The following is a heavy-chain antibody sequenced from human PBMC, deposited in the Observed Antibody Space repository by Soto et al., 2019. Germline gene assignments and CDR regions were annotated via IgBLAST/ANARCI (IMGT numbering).Heavy chain of an antibody. V-gene: IGHV3-33*06. CDR2: IWYDGTNT. Sequence: VHLVESGGGVVQPGTSLRLSCAASGFTFSAFGMHWVRQAPGTGLEWLAHIWYDGTNTYYADSVKGRFTISRDNSTNTLFLQMNSHRGEDTAVYYCAKDNPCVHSWGQGTLVTVTS. D-gene: IGHD3-3*02. J-gene: IGHJ5*02. CDR1: GFTFSAFG. CDR3: AKDNPCVHS.